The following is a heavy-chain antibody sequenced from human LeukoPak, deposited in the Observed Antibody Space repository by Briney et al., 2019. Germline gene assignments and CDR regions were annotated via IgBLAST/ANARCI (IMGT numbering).Heavy chain of an antibody. J-gene: IGHJ6*04. CDR1: GFTFSSYW. Sequence: PGGSLRLSYAASGFTFSSYWMSWVRQAPGKGLEWVANIKQDGSEKYYVDSVKGRFTISRDNAKNSLYLQMNSLRAEDTAVYYCARHGDPYYYYYGMDVWGKGTTVTVSS. V-gene: IGHV3-7*03. CDR2: IKQDGSEK. CDR3: ARHGDPYYYYYGMDV. D-gene: IGHD4-17*01.